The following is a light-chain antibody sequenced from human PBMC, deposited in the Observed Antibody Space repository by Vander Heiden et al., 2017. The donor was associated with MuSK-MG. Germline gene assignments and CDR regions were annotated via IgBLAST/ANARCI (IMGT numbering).Light chain of an antibody. CDR2: SNN. CDR3: AAWDDSLNVGV. Sequence: QSVLTQPPSASGTPGQRVTIPCSGSSSNIGSNTVNWYQQLPGTAPKRRSYSNNQRHSGVPDRFSGSKSGTSASLAISGLQSEDAADYYCAAWDDSLNVGVFGGGTKLTVL. CDR1: SSNIGSNT. J-gene: IGLJ2*01. V-gene: IGLV1-44*01.